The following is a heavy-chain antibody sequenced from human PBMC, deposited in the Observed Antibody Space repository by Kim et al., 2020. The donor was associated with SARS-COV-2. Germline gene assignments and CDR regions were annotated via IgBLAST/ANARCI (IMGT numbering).Heavy chain of an antibody. CDR3: ARSITIFGVVITFDY. V-gene: IGHV4-4*02. Sequence: PSRKSRVTISVDKSKTQFSLKLSSVPAADTAVYYCARSITIFGVVITFDYWGQGTLVTVSS. D-gene: IGHD3-3*01. J-gene: IGHJ4*02.